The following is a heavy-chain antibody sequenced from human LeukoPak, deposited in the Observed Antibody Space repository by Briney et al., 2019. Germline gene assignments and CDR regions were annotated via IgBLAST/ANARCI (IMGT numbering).Heavy chain of an antibody. J-gene: IGHJ4*02. CDR1: GYTLSIYA. CDR3: AKGPRPDITVAHTVEK. CDR2: FSSRGDST. V-gene: IGHV3-23*01. D-gene: IGHD6-19*01. Sequence: GGSLRLSCAASGYTLSIYAMSWVRRVPGGGGEWVSTFSSRGDSTDDADSVKGRFTISRDNSKNSLYLQMNSVRAEDTAVYYCAKGPRPDITVAHTVEKWGQGTLVTVSS.